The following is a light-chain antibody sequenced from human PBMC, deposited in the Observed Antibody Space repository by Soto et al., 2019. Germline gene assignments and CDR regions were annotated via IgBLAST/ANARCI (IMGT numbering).Light chain of an antibody. Sequence: DIQMTQSPSSVSASVGDRVTITCRASQDISSWLAWFQQKPGKAPKLLIYAAATLQSGVPSRFSGSGAGTDFTLTISSLQPEDFATYYCQQANSFPITFGQGTRLEIK. CDR3: QQANSFPIT. CDR2: AAA. J-gene: IGKJ5*01. CDR1: QDISSW. V-gene: IGKV1D-12*01.